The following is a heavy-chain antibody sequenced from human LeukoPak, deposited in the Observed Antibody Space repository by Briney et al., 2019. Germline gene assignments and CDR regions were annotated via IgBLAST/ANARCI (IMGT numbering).Heavy chain of an antibody. V-gene: IGHV1-18*01. CDR1: GYTFTYFG. J-gene: IGHJ3*02. CDR2: ISTYNGNA. CDR3: ARDGSQGNLDAFDI. Sequence: ASLKVSCKTSGYTFTYFGITWVRQAPGQGLEWMGWISTYNGNAKYAQNLQGRVTMTTDTSTTTVYMELRSLRSDDTAVYYCARDGSQGNLDAFDIWGQGTMVTVSS. D-gene: IGHD5-12*01.